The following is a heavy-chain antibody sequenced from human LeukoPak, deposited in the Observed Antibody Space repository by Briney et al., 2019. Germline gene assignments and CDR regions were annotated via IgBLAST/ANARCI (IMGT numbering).Heavy chain of an antibody. CDR1: GFTFSDYY. V-gene: IGHV3-11*01. J-gene: IGHJ4*02. D-gene: IGHD3-3*01. CDR2: ISSSGITI. Sequence: GGSLRLSCAASGFTFSDYYMSWIRQAPGKGLEWGSYISSSGITIYYADSVKGRFTISRDNAKNSLYLQMNSLRAEDTAVYYCARGSYDFWSGYYTGSDYWGQGTLVTVSS. CDR3: ARGSYDFWSGYYTGSDY.